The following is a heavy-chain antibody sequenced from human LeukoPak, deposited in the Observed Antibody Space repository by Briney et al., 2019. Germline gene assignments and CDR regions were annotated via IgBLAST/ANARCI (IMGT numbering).Heavy chain of an antibody. Sequence: GGSLRLSCVVSGITLSNYGMSWVRQAPGKGLEWVSGISGGGGGTKYADSVKGRFTISRDNSRNTMYLQMNSLRAEDTALYYCAKGGYDYVEMGYFDYWGQGTLVTVSS. D-gene: IGHD5-12*01. J-gene: IGHJ4*02. CDR1: GITLSNYG. V-gene: IGHV3-23*01. CDR3: AKGGYDYVEMGYFDY. CDR2: ISGGGGGT.